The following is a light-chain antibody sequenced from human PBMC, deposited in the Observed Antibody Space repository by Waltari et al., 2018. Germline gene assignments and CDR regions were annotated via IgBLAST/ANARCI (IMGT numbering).Light chain of an antibody. CDR2: DVS. CDR3: SSYTSSSTWV. J-gene: IGLJ3*02. Sequence: QSALTQPASVSGSPGQSITISCTGTSSDVGGYNYVSWYQQHPGKAPTVMIYDVSKRPSGVSNRCSGSKSGNTASLTISGLQAEDEADDYCSSYTSSSTWVFGGGTKLTVL. CDR1: SSDVGGYNY. V-gene: IGLV2-14*01.